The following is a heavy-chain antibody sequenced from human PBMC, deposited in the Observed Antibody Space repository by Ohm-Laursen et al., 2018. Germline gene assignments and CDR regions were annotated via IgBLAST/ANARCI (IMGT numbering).Heavy chain of an antibody. CDR2: IYYSGST. J-gene: IGHJ4*02. Sequence: GTLSLTWSVSGDSISARYWSWIRQPPGKGLEWIGYIYYSGSTNYNPSLKSRVTISIDTSTNHFSLKLSSVTAADTAVYYCARHVHGDSSLHYWGQGTLVTVSS. V-gene: IGHV4-59*08. CDR3: ARHVHGDSSLHY. CDR1: GDSISARY. D-gene: IGHD4-17*01.